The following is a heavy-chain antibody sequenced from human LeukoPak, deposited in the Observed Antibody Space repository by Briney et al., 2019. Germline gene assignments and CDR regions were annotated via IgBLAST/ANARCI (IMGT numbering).Heavy chain of an antibody. CDR2: VWYDGKNK. CDR1: GFTFNDYG. Sequence: GGSLRLSCVGSGFTFNDYGMHWVRQAPGKGLEWVAIVWYDGKNKFYGDSVKGRFTISRDNSKNTVDLQMNSLRVEDTAVYYCAKRGTRATHGMDVWGQGTTVTVSS. J-gene: IGHJ6*02. V-gene: IGHV3-33*06. CDR3: AKRGTRATHGMDV. D-gene: IGHD3-16*01.